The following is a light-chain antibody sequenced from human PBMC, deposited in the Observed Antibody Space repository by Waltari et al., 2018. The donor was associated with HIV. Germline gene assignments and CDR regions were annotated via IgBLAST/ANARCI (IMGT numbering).Light chain of an antibody. J-gene: IGKJ2*01. CDR1: QSISKW. V-gene: IGKV1-5*03. CDR2: KAS. Sequence: DIQMTQSPSTLSASVGDRVTITCRASQSISKWLACYQQKAGKAPKLLFYKASSLQSGVPSRFSGSVSGTEFTLTIISLQPDDFGTYYCQQYNSYSYTFGQGTKLEI. CDR3: QQYNSYSYT.